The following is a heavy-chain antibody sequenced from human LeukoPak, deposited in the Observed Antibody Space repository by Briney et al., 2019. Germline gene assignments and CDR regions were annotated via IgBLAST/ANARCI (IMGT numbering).Heavy chain of an antibody. J-gene: IGHJ4*02. CDR3: AKYCSGGNCYSGLY. D-gene: IGHD2-15*01. CDR2: FRSSGGST. Sequence: GGSLRLSCAASGFTFSSYAMTWVSQAPGKGLEWVSTFRSSGGSTYYADSVKGRFTISRDSSKNTLFLQMNSLRAEDTAVYYCAKYCSGGNCYSGLYWGQGTLVTVSS. V-gene: IGHV3-23*01. CDR1: GFTFSSYA.